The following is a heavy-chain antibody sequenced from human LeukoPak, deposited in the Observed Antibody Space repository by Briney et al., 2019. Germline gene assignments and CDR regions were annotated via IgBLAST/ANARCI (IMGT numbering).Heavy chain of an antibody. CDR1: GLTLSNYG. Sequence: PGGSLRLSCAVSGLTLSNYGMSWVRQAPGKGLEWVAGISGSGGSTNYADSVKGRFTISRDNRKNTLYLQMSSLRAEDTAVYFCAKRGVVIRVILVGFHKEAYYFDSWGQGALVTVSS. D-gene: IGHD3-22*01. CDR3: AKRGVVIRVILVGFHKEAYYFDS. V-gene: IGHV3-23*01. J-gene: IGHJ4*02. CDR2: ISGSGGST.